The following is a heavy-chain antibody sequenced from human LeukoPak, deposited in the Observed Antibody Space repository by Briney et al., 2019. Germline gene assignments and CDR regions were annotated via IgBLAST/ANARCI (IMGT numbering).Heavy chain of an antibody. V-gene: IGHV1-3*03. CDR3: ARVVKYSSGPLTDLLPYYFDS. CDR2: INAGNGNT. Sequence: ASVKVSCKASGFTFTSYYMHWVRQAPGQRLEWMGWINAGNGNTKYSQEFQGRVTISRDTSASTAYMELSSLRSEDMAVYYCARVVKYSSGPLTDLLPYYFDSWGQGTLVTVSS. D-gene: IGHD6-19*01. J-gene: IGHJ4*02. CDR1: GFTFTSYY.